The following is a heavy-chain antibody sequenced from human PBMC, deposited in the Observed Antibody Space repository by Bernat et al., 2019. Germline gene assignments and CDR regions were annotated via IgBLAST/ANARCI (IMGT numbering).Heavy chain of an antibody. Sequence: QVTFKESGPALVKPTQTLTLTCTFSGFSLGTAGMRVSWIRQPPGKALEWLARIDWDDDKFYSTSLKTRLTISKDTSKNQVVLTMTDMDPVDTATYYCARTQGSCSSASCYIWLDPWGQGTLVTISS. CDR3: ARTQGSCSSASCYIWLDP. D-gene: IGHD2-2*01. CDR2: IDWDDDK. J-gene: IGHJ5*02. CDR1: GFSLGTAGMR. V-gene: IGHV2-70*04.